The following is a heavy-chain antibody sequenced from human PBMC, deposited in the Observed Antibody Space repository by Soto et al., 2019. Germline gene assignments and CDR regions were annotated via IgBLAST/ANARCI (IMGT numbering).Heavy chain of an antibody. J-gene: IGHJ3*02. CDR2: IWYNGSNK. V-gene: IGHV3-33*01. D-gene: IGHD6-19*01. CDR1: GFTFSSYG. Sequence: GGSLRLSCAASGFTFSSYGMHWVRQAPGKGLEWVAVIWYNGSNKYYADSVKGRFTISRDNSKNTLYLQMNSLRAEDTAVYYCARVRDSSGWYQAFDIWGQGTMVTVSS. CDR3: ARVRDSSGWYQAFDI.